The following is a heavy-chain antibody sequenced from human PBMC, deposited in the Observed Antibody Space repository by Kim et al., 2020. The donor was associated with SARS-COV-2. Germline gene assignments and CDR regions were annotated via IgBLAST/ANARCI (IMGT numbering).Heavy chain of an antibody. D-gene: IGHD3-10*01. CDR3: ARDPRGSGATFDY. J-gene: IGHJ4*02. Sequence: GGSLRLSCAASGFTFSSYEMNWVRQAPGKGLEWVSYISGSGGTIYYADSVKGRFTISRDNAKNSLYLQMNSLRAEDTAVYYCARDPRGSGATFDYWGQGTMVTVSS. CDR2: ISGSGGTI. V-gene: IGHV3-48*03. CDR1: GFTFSSYE.